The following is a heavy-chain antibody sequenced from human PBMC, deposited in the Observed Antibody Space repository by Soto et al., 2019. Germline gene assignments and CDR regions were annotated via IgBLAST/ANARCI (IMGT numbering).Heavy chain of an antibody. CDR1: GASIKTGGYY. CDR2: IYFSGTT. V-gene: IGHV4-31*11. Sequence: SETLSLTCAVSGASIKTGGYYWTWIRQHPTKGLEWIGYIYFSGTTWYNPSLKSRVVMSVDLSQNQFSLNLTSVTAADTAVYFCATNRGFHLYHLASWGQGTPVTVSS. D-gene: IGHD2-8*01. J-gene: IGHJ1*01. CDR3: ATNRGFHLYHLAS.